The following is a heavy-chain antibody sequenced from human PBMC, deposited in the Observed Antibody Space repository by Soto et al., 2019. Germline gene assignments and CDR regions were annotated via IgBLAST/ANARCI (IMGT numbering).Heavy chain of an antibody. CDR1: GYTFTSYG. D-gene: IGHD3-3*01. J-gene: IGHJ6*02. Sequence: ASVKVSCKASGYTFTSYGISWVRQAPGQGLEWMGWISAYNGNTNYAQKLQGRVTMTTDTSTSTAYMGLRSLRSDDTAVYYCARRFSIFGVVPAPYYYGMDVWGQGTTVTVSS. V-gene: IGHV1-18*04. CDR2: ISAYNGNT. CDR3: ARRFSIFGVVPAPYYYGMDV.